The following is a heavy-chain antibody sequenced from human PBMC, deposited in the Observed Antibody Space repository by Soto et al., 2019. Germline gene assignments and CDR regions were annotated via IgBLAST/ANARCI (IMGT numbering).Heavy chain of an antibody. Sequence: GGSLRLSCAASGFTVSSNYMSWVRQAPGKGLEWVSVIYSGGSTYYADSVKGRFTISRDNSKNTLYLQMNSLRAEDTAVYYCAKGLHTYYYDSSGYYLDYWGHGTLVTVSS. CDR3: AKGLHTYYYDSSGYYLDY. CDR2: IYSGGST. J-gene: IGHJ4*01. D-gene: IGHD3-22*01. V-gene: IGHV3-53*01. CDR1: GFTVSSNY.